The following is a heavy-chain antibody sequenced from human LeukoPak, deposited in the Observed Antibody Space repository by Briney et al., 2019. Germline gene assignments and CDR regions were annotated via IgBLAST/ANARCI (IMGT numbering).Heavy chain of an antibody. CDR3: ARRDMGYFQH. CDR2: IYYSGST. J-gene: IGHJ1*01. Sequence: SETLSLTCTVSGSSISSYYWSWIRQPPGKGLEWIGYIYYSGSTNYNPSLKSRVTISVDTSKNQFSLKLSSVTAADTAVYYCARRDMGYFQHWGQGTLVTVSS. CDR1: GSSISSYY. V-gene: IGHV4-59*08.